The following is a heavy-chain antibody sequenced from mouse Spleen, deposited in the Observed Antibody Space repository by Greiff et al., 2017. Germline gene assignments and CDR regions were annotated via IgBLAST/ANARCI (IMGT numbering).Heavy chain of an antibody. J-gene: IGHJ2*01. CDR1: GFTFSSYA. D-gene: IGHD2-4*01. Sequence: DVQLVESGGGLVKPGGSLKLSCAASGFTFSSYAMSWVRQTPEKRLEWVATISSGGSYTYYPDSVKGRFTISRDNAKNTLYLQMSSLRSEDTAMYYCARQGLRRGYYFDYWGQGTTLTVSS. CDR3: ARQGLRRGYYFDY. CDR2: ISSGGSYT. V-gene: IGHV5-9-3*01.